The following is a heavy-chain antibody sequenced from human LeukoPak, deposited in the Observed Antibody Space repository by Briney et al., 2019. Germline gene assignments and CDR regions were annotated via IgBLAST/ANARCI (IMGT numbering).Heavy chain of an antibody. CDR3: AKAPTYYYDSSGPNGYFQH. J-gene: IGHJ1*01. CDR1: GFSFSSCA. Sequence: PGGSLRLSSAASGFSFSSCAMSWVRQAPGKGPQWVSGVSDDGNSRYYADSLKGRFTISRDNSKNTLYLQMNSLRAEDTAVYYCAKAPTYYYDSSGPNGYFQHWGQGTLVTVSS. V-gene: IGHV3-23*01. D-gene: IGHD3-22*01. CDR2: VSDDGNSR.